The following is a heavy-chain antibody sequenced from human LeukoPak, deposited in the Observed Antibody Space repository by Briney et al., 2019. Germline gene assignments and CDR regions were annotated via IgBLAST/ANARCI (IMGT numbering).Heavy chain of an antibody. CDR1: GFTFSSYW. D-gene: IGHD6-13*01. CDR2: INSDGSST. V-gene: IGHV3-74*01. Sequence: GGSLRLSCAAPGFTFSSYWMHWVRQAPGKGLVWVSRINSDGSSTSYADSVKGRFTISRDTAKNTLYLQMNSLRAEDTAVYYCARVAGGTTFDYWGQGTLVTVSS. J-gene: IGHJ4*02. CDR3: ARVAGGTTFDY.